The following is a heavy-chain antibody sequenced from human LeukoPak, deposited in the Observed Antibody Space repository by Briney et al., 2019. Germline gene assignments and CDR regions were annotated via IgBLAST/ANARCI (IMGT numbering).Heavy chain of an antibody. V-gene: IGHV3-48*03. J-gene: IGHJ4*02. CDR1: GFTFSSYE. Sequence: GGSLRLSCAASGFTFSSYEMNWVRQAPGKGLEWVSYISSSGSTIYYADSVKGRFTIPRDNAKNSLYLQMNSLRAEDTAVYYCARTPRIAARPPYFDYWGQGTLVTVSS. CDR2: ISSSGSTI. CDR3: ARTPRIAARPPYFDY. D-gene: IGHD6-6*01.